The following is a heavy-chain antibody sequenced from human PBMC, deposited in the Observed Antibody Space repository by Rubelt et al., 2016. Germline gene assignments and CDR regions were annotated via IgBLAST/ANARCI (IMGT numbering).Heavy chain of an antibody. V-gene: IGHV3-48*01. CDR3: ARDLAYEYYYFNWFDP. J-gene: IGHJ5*02. D-gene: IGHD3-3*01. Sequence: EWVSYISSSGSTIYYADSVKGRFTISRDNSKNTLYLQMNSLRAEDTAVYYCARDLAYEYYYFNWFDPWGQGTLVTVSS. CDR2: ISSSGSTI.